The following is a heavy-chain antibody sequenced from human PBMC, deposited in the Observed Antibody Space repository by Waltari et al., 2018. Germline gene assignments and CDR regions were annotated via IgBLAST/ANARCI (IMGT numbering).Heavy chain of an antibody. V-gene: IGHV5-51*03. Sequence: EVRLVQSGAEVTKTGESLKTSCKGSGDTFRTDWIGWVRQVPGTGLEWMEIIYVGDSETRYSPSFRGQVTMSADKSITTAYLQWSSLKASDTAMYYCARREHDYDYVGGSYRRVIDTFDIWGQGTRVTVSS. D-gene: IGHD3-16*02. J-gene: IGHJ3*02. CDR3: ARREHDYDYVGGSYRRVIDTFDI. CDR1: GDTFRTDW. CDR2: IYVGDSET.